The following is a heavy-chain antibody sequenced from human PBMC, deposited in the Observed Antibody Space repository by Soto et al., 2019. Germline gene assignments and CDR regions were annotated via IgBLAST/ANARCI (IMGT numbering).Heavy chain of an antibody. Sequence: PSQTLSLTCAISGDSVSSNSAAWNWIRQSPSRGLEWLGRTYYRSRWFSDYAESVKSRIDINPDTSKNQFSLHLKSVTPEDRAVYYRAREDYYDGSGGYYHPLGYFNSWGQGTLVTVSS. V-gene: IGHV6-1*01. CDR2: TYYRSRWFS. CDR3: AREDYYDGSGGYYHPLGYFNS. J-gene: IGHJ5*02. CDR1: GDSVSSNSAA. D-gene: IGHD3-22*01.